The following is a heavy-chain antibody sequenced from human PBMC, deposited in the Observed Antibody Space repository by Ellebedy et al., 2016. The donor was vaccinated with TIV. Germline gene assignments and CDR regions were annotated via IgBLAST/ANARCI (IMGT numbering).Heavy chain of an antibody. CDR3: ARGKTYYYDSSGYYYDAFDI. D-gene: IGHD3-22*01. J-gene: IGHJ3*02. CDR1: GYTFTSYG. Sequence: ASVKVSCKASGYTFTSYGISWVRQAPGQGLEWMGWISAYNGNTNYAQKLQGRVTMTTDTSTSTAYMELRSLRSDDTAVYYCARGKTYYYDSSGYYYDAFDIWGQGTMVTVSS. CDR2: ISAYNGNT. V-gene: IGHV1-18*04.